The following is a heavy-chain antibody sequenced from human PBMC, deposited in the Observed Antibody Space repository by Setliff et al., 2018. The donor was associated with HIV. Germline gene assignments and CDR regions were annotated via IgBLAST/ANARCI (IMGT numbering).Heavy chain of an antibody. D-gene: IGHD3-9*01. J-gene: IGHJ4*02. CDR1: GGSFSSSSYY. Sequence: PSETLSLTCSVSGGSFSSSSYYWGWIRQAPGKGLEWIGSMYYSGSTYYTPSLQSRVTISVDTAKSQFSLKLSSVTAADTALYYCARAQLRYLANDFYFDFWGQGTPVTVSS. CDR2: MYYSGST. V-gene: IGHV4-39*01. CDR3: ARAQLRYLANDFYFDF.